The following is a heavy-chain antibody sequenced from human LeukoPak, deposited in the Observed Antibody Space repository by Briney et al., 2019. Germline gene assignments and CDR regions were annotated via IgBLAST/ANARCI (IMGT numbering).Heavy chain of an antibody. V-gene: IGHV1-2*02. CDR1: GYTFTGYY. CDR3: ARGQGRVVPFDY. CDR2: INPNSGGT. J-gene: IGHJ4*02. Sequence: ASVKVFCKASGYTFTGYYMHWVRQAPGQGLEWMGWINPNSGGTNYAQKFQGRVTMTRDTSISTAYMELSRLRSDDTAVYYCARGQGRVVPFDYWGQGTLVTVSS. D-gene: IGHD2-15*01.